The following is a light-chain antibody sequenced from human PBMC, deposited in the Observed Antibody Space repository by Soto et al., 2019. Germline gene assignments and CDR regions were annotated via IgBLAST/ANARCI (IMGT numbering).Light chain of an antibody. Sequence: DIVMTQSPLSLPVTPGEPASISCRSSQSLLHSNGYNYLDWYLQKPGQSPQLLIYLGSNRASGVTDRFSGSGSGTDFTLKISRVEAEDGGVYYCRQALQAPTFGQGTKLEIK. CDR1: QSLLHSNGYNY. CDR2: LGS. V-gene: IGKV2-28*01. J-gene: IGKJ2*01. CDR3: RQALQAPT.